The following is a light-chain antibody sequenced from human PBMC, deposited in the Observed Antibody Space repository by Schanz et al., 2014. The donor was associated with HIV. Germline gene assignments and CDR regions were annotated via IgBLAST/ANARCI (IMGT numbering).Light chain of an antibody. J-gene: IGKJ2*01. V-gene: IGKV1-39*01. CDR2: ATS. CDR3: QQSYSATPYT. Sequence: DIQMTQSPSTLSASVGDRVTITCRASQSISICLNWYQQKPGKAPRLLIYATSLLHTGVPSRFSGSGSGTHFTLTITSLQFDDFATYYCQQSYSATPYTFGQGTRLEIK. CDR1: QSISIC.